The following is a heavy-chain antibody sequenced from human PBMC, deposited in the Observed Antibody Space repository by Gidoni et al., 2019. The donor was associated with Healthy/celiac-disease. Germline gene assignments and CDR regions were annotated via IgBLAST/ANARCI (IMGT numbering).Heavy chain of an antibody. CDR3: ARVDIVVVPAQILEFAYFDY. V-gene: IGHV4-4*02. Sequence: QVQLQESGPGLVKPSGTLSLTCAVSGGSISSSNWWSWVRQPPGKGLEWIGEIYHSRSTNYNPSLKSRFTISVDKSKNQFSLKLSSVTAADTAVYYCARVDIVVVPAQILEFAYFDYWGQGTLVTVSS. CDR2: IYHSRST. J-gene: IGHJ4*02. D-gene: IGHD2-2*01. CDR1: GGSISSSNW.